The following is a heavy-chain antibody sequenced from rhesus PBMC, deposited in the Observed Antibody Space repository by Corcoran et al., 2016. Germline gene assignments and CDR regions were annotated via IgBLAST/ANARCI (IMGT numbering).Heavy chain of an antibody. D-gene: IGHD2-2*01. Sequence: QVQLQESGPGVVKPSETLSLTCAVSGGSISDSYRWSWIRQPPGKGLEWIGYIYGSSTSTNYNPSLKRRVTISKDTSKNQFSLKLSSMTAADTAVYYCARDRIYYYFDYWGQGVLVTVSS. CDR2: IYGSSTST. CDR1: GGSISDSYR. CDR3: ARDRIYYYFDY. V-gene: IGHV4S10*01. J-gene: IGHJ4*01.